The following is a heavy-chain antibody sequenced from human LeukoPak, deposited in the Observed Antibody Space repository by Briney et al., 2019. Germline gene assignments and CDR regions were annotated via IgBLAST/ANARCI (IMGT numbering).Heavy chain of an antibody. CDR2: INAGNGNT. CDR1: GYTFTSYA. CDR3: ARGPQRWFGESKPYFDY. V-gene: IGHV1-3*01. Sequence: ASVKVSCKGSGYTFTSYAMHWVRQAPGQRLEWMGWINAGNGNTKYSQKFQGRVTITRDTSASTAYMELSSLRSEDTAVYYCARGPQRWFGESKPYFDYWGQGTLVTVSS. D-gene: IGHD3-10*01. J-gene: IGHJ4*02.